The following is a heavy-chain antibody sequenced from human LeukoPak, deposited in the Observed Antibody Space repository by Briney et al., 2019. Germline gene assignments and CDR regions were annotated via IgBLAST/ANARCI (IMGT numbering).Heavy chain of an antibody. CDR2: MNPNSGNT. CDR3: ARGRLVIAAAVY. D-gene: IGHD6-13*01. J-gene: IGHJ4*02. V-gene: IGHV1-8*01. Sequence: ASVKVSCKASGYTFTSYDINWARQATGQGLEWMGWMNPNSGNTGYAQKFQGRVTMTRNTSISTAYMELSSLRSEDTAVYYCARGRLVIAAAVYWGQGTLVTVSS. CDR1: GYTFTSYD.